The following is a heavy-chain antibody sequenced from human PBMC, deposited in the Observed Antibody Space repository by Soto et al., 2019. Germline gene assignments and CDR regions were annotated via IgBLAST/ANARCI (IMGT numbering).Heavy chain of an antibody. J-gene: IGHJ6*02. V-gene: IGHV3-11*05. CDR2: ISTSSSNT. CDR3: AIGHYGLED. Sequence: QVQLVESGGDLVKPGGSLRLSCAASGFSFSDYYMSWIRQATGKGLEWVSSISTSSSNTNYSDSVKGRFTISRDNAKNPLHRQMTSLRVENTGVYYCAIGHYGLEDWGQGTTVTVSS. CDR1: GFSFSDYY.